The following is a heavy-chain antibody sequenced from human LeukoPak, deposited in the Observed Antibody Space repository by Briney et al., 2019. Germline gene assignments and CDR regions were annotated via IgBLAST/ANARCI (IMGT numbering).Heavy chain of an antibody. CDR1: GFTFSSYE. Sequence: GGSLRLSCAASGFTFSSYEMNWVRQAPGKGLDWVSYISTSGSTIYYADSVKGRFIISRDNAKNSLYLQMNSLRAEDTAVYYCATSRGSWPDYFDYWGQGTLVTVSS. D-gene: IGHD6-13*01. J-gene: IGHJ4*02. CDR2: ISTSGSTI. V-gene: IGHV3-48*03. CDR3: ATSRGSWPDYFDY.